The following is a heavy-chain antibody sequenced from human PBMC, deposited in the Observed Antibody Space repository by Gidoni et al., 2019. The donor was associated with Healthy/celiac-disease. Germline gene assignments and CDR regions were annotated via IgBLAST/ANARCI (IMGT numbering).Heavy chain of an antibody. V-gene: IGHV4-34*01. CDR2: INHSGST. Sequence: QVQLQQWGAGLLKPSETLSLTCAVYGGSFRGYYWSWIRQPPGKGLEWIGEINHSGSTNYNPSLKSRVTISVDTSKNQFSLKLSSVTAADTAVYYCARARGSYRQGYYFDYWGQGTLVTVSS. CDR3: ARARGSYRQGYYFDY. CDR1: GGSFRGYY. D-gene: IGHD3-16*02. J-gene: IGHJ4*02.